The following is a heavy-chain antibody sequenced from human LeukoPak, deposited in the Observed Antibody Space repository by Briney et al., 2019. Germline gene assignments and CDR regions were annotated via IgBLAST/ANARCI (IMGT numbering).Heavy chain of an antibody. CDR3: ARHLRSRYCSGGSCPTFDY. Sequence: GESLKISCKGSGYSFTSYWIGWVRQMPGKGLEWMGIIYPGDSDTRYSPCFQGQVTISADKSISTAYLQWSSLKASDTAMYYCARHLRSRYCSGGSCPTFDYWGQGTLVTVSS. J-gene: IGHJ4*02. V-gene: IGHV5-51*01. CDR1: GYSFTSYW. CDR2: IYPGDSDT. D-gene: IGHD2-15*01.